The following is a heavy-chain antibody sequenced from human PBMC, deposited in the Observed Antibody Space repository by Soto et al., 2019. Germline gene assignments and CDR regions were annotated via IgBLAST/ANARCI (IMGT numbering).Heavy chain of an antibody. J-gene: IGHJ5*02. CDR1: GGSISSSVHY. Sequence: SETLSLTCTVSGGSISSSVHYWGWIRQPPGKGLEWIGSIYYSGSTVYNPSLKSRVTISVDTSKNQFSLRLSSVTAADTAVYYCARQAKTQISMVRGVISWFDPWGQGTLVT. CDR2: IYYSGST. D-gene: IGHD3-10*01. CDR3: ARQAKTQISMVRGVISWFDP. V-gene: IGHV4-39*01.